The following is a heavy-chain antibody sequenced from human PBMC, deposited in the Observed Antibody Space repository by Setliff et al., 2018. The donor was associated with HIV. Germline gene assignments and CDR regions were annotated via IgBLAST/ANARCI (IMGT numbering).Heavy chain of an antibody. CDR1: GDSISSGSYF. Sequence: SETLSLTCTVSGDSISSGSYFWIWIRQPAGKGLEWIGHISTSGSTNYNPSLKSRFIMSVDTSRNQFSLKLSSVTAADTAVYYCARGHDNKYYYFYYMDVWGKGTTVTVSS. CDR2: ISTSGST. D-gene: IGHD3-9*01. J-gene: IGHJ6*03. V-gene: IGHV4-61*09. CDR3: ARGHDNKYYYFYYMDV.